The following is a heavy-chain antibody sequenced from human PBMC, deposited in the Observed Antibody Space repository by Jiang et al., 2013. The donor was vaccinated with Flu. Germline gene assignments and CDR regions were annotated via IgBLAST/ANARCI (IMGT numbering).Heavy chain of an antibody. CDR2: IWYDGSNK. D-gene: IGHD4/OR15-4a*01. CDR3: AREPAGGARYYFDY. J-gene: IGHJ4*02. Sequence: LEWVAVIWYDGSNKYYADSVKGRFTISRDNSKNTLYLQMNSLRAEDTAVYYCAREPAGGARYYFDYWGQGTLVTVSS. V-gene: IGHV3-33*01.